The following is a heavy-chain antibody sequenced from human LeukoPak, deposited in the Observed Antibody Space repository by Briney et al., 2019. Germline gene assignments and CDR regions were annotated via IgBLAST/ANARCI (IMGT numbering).Heavy chain of an antibody. CDR1: GFNISSYC. Sequence: PSGTLTLTCAASGFNISSYCLTWVRQTPGKGLECVATMNGDGSQKYYVDPVKGRFTIFRDYAKNSLYLHMNSLRDEDTAVYYCADPEVHWGQGTLVTVSS. CDR2: MNGDGSQK. J-gene: IGHJ4*02. CDR3: ADPEVH. V-gene: IGHV3-7*01. D-gene: IGHD1-14*01.